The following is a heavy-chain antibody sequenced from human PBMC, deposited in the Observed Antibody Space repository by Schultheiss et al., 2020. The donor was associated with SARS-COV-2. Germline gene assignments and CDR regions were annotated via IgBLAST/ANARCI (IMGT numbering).Heavy chain of an antibody. D-gene: IGHD6-6*01. CDR3: ARRGPRSSSYFDL. CDR1: GGSISSGGYY. V-gene: IGHV4-31*03. J-gene: IGHJ2*01. Sequence: SETLSLTCTVSGGSISSGGYYWSWIRQHPGKGLEWIGYIYYSGSTYYNPSLKSRVTISVDTSKNQFSLNLTSVTAADTAVYYCARRGPRSSSYFDLWGRGTLVTVSS. CDR2: IYYSGST.